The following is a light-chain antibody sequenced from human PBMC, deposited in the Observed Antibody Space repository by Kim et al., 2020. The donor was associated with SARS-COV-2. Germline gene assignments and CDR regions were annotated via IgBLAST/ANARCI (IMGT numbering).Light chain of an antibody. V-gene: IGKV1-5*03. CDR2: KAS. CDR1: QSISSW. J-gene: IGKJ2*01. Sequence: SASVGDRVTLTCRASQSISSWLAWYQQKPGKAPKLLIHKASSLESGVPSRFSGSGSGTEFTLTISSLQPDDFATYYCQQYNSYSYTFGQGTKLEI. CDR3: QQYNSYSYT.